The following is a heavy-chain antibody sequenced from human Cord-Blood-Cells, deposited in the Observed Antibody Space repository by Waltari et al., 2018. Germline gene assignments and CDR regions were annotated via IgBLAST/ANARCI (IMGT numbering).Heavy chain of an antibody. V-gene: IGHV1-2*06. J-gene: IGHJ3*02. CDR2: INPNSGGT. CDR1: GYTFTGYY. CDR3: ARGCSSTSCYDAFDI. D-gene: IGHD2-2*01. Sequence: QVQLVQSGAEVKKPGASVKVSCKASGYTFTGYYMHWVRQAPGQGLEWMGRINPNSGGTNYAQKFQGRVTMTRDTSISTAYMELSRLRSDETAVYYCARGCSSTSCYDAFDIWGQGTMVTVSS.